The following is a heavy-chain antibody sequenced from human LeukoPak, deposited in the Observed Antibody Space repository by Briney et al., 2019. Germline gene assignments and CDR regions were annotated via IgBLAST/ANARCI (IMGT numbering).Heavy chain of an antibody. CDR1: GGTFSSYA. Sequence: SVKVSCKASGGTFSSYAISWVRQAPGQGLEWMGGIIPIFGTANYAQKFQGRVTITADESTSTAYMELSSLRSEDTAVYYCASYGSGSCYAPYYFDYWGQGTLVTVSS. CDR3: ASYGSGSCYAPYYFDY. CDR2: IIPIFGTA. V-gene: IGHV1-69*01. J-gene: IGHJ4*02. D-gene: IGHD3-10*01.